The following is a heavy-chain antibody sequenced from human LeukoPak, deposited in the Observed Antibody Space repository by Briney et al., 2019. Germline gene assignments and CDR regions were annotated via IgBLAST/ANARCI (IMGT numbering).Heavy chain of an antibody. V-gene: IGHV3-64*01. D-gene: IGHD3-3*01. CDR2: IISNGGST. Sequence: PGGSLRLSCTASGFTLSSFGMHWVRQAPGEGLEFVSAIISNGGSTYYANSVKGRFTISRDNSKNTLYLQMGSLRAEDMAVYYCARERNGYYNDYWGQGTLVTVSS. CDR1: GFTLSSFG. J-gene: IGHJ4*02. CDR3: ARERNGYYNDY.